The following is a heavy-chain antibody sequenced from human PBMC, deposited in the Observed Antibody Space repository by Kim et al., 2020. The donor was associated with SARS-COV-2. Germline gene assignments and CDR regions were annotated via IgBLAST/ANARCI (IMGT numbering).Heavy chain of an antibody. CDR3: ARGGGSGSYWGYYFDY. J-gene: IGHJ4*02. V-gene: IGHV3-43*01. CDR1: RFTFGDYT. CDR2: ISWDGDT. Sequence: GGSLRLSCAASRFTFGDYTMHWVRQAPGKGLEWVSLISWDGDTYYADSVKGRFTISSHNSKNSLYLQMNSLRTEDTALYYCARGGGSGSYWGYYFDYWGQGTLVTVSS. D-gene: IGHD3-10*01.